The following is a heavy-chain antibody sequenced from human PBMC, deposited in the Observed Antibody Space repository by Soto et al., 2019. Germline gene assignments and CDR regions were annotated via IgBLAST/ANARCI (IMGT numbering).Heavy chain of an antibody. D-gene: IGHD3-22*01. CDR2: IDPSDSQT. V-gene: IGHV5-10-1*01. CDR3: ARQIYDSDTGPNFQYYFDS. J-gene: IGHJ4*02. Sequence: GESLKISCKGSGYSFAGYWIAWVRQKPGKGLEWMGRIDPSDSQTYYSPSFRGHVTISVTKSITTVFLQWSSLRASDTAMYYCARQIYDSDTGPNFQYYFDSWGQGTPVTVS. CDR1: GYSFAGYW.